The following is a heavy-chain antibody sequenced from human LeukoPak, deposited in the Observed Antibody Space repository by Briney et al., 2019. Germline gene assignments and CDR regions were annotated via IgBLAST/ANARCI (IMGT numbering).Heavy chain of an antibody. Sequence: SETLSLTCTVSGGSISSYYWSWIRQPPGKGLEWIGYIYYSGSTNYNPSLKSRVTISVDTSKNQFSLKLSSVTAADTAVYYCARDGQYFDWLFPYYYYMDVWGKGTTVTVSS. CDR2: IYYSGST. J-gene: IGHJ6*03. V-gene: IGHV4-59*01. CDR3: ARDGQYFDWLFPYYYYMDV. D-gene: IGHD3-9*01. CDR1: GGSISSYY.